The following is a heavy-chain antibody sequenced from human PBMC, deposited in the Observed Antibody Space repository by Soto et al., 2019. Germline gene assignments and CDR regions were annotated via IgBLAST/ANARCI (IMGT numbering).Heavy chain of an antibody. Sequence: ASVKVSCKASGYTFTSYAMHWVRQAPGQRLEWMGWINAGNGNTKYSQKFQGRVTITRDTSASTAYMELSSLRSEDTAVYYCARGSLWFGELLDYYYGMDAWGQGTTVTVSS. CDR3: ARGSLWFGELLDYYYGMDA. CDR2: INAGNGNT. CDR1: GYTFTSYA. J-gene: IGHJ6*02. V-gene: IGHV1-3*01. D-gene: IGHD3-10*01.